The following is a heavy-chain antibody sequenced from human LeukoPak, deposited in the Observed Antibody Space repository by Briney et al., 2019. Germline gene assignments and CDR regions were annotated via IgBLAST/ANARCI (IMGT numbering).Heavy chain of an antibody. CDR2: IRYDGSNK. J-gene: IGHJ4*02. Sequence: GGSLRLSCAASGFTFSSYWMSWVRQAPGKGLEWVAFIRYDGSNKYYADSVKGRFTISRDNSKNTLYLQMNSLRAEDTAVYYCAKSSSWYATWVDYWGQGTLVTVSS. CDR1: GFTFSSYW. D-gene: IGHD6-13*01. V-gene: IGHV3-30*02. CDR3: AKSSSWYATWVDY.